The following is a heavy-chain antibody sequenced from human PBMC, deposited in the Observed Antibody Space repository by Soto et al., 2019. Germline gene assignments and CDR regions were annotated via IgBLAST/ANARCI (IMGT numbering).Heavy chain of an antibody. D-gene: IGHD3-10*01. CDR3: ARGTYYYGSAPYYFDY. V-gene: IGHV3-23*01. CDR1: GFTFSSHA. CDR2: ISDSGGST. Sequence: GGSLRLSCAASGFTFSSHAMSWVRQAPGKGLEWVSGISDSGGSTYYADSVRGRFTISRDNSKNTLYLQMNSLRAEDTAVYYCARGTYYYGSAPYYFDYWGQGTLVTSPQ. J-gene: IGHJ4*02.